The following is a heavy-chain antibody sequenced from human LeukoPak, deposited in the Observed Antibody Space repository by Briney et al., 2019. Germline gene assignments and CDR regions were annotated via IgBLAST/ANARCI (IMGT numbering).Heavy chain of an antibody. V-gene: IGHV4-4*07. CDR2: IYSSGST. CDR3: ARGRIRYYDVLTGYDKGFDY. CDR1: GDSISNYY. J-gene: IGHJ4*02. Sequence: SETLSLTCTVSGDSISNYYWIWIRQPAGKGLEWIGRIYSSGSTNYNPSLKSRVTISVDTSKNQFSLKLRSVTAADTAVYYCARGRIRYYDVLTGYDKGFDYWGQGTLVTVSS. D-gene: IGHD3-9*01.